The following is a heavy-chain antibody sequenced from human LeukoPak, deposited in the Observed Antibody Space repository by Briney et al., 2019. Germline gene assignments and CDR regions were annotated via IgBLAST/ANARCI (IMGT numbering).Heavy chain of an antibody. J-gene: IGHJ5*02. CDR3: ARGGGDYGFWFDP. V-gene: IGHV4-39*01. D-gene: IGHD2-21*02. CDR2: IYYSGST. CDR1: GGSISSSSYY. Sequence: SETLSLTCTVSGGSISSSSYYWGWIRQPPGKGLEWIGSIYYSGSTYYNPSLKSRVTISVDTSKNQFSLKLSSVTAADTAVYYCARGGGDYGFWFDPWGQGTLVTVSS.